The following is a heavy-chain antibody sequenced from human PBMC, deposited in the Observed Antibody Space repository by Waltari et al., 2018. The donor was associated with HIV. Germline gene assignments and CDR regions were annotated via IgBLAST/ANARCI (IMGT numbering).Heavy chain of an antibody. CDR2: ISYDGSNK. Sequence: GRSLRLSCAASGFTFSSYAMHWVRQAPGKGLEWVAVISYDGSNKYYADSVKGRFTISGDNSKNTLYLQMNSLRAEDTAVYYCARDRRVKATGWAFDIWGQGTMVTVSS. CDR1: GFTFSSYA. CDR3: ARDRRVKATGWAFDI. J-gene: IGHJ3*02. D-gene: IGHD3-9*01. V-gene: IGHV3-30*01.